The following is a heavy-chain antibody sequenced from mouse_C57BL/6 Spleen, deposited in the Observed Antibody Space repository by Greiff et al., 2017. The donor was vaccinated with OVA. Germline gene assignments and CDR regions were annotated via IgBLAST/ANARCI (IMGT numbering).Heavy chain of an antibody. CDR3: ARGITTVVARNWYFDV. J-gene: IGHJ1*03. CDR1: GYAFTNYL. V-gene: IGHV1-54*01. D-gene: IGHD1-1*01. CDR2: INPGSGGT. Sequence: VQLQQSGAELVRPGTSVKVSCKASGYAFTNYLIEWVKQRPGQGLEWIGVINPGSGGTNYNEKFKSKATLTADKSSSTAYMQLSSLTSEDSAVYFCARGITTVVARNWYFDVWGTGTTVTVSS.